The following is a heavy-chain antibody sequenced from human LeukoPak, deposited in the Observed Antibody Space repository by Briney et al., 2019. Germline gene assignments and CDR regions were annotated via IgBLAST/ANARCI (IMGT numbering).Heavy chain of an antibody. CDR3: ARDSISVAGTFFDY. V-gene: IGHV1-2*02. D-gene: IGHD6-19*01. Sequence: ASVKVSCKTSGYIFTDYYIHWVRQVPGQGLEWLGWINLNSGATKYSQKLQARVTMTRDTSISTAYMDLSRLKSDDTAVYYWARDSISVAGTFFDYWGQGTLLTVSS. CDR1: GYIFTDYY. J-gene: IGHJ4*02. CDR2: INLNSGAT.